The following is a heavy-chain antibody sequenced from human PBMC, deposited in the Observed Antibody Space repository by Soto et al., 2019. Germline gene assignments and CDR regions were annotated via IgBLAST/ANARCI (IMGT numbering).Heavy chain of an antibody. CDR3: ARVTGEWLRLPLGY. D-gene: IGHD5-12*01. J-gene: IGHJ4*02. V-gene: IGHV1-18*04. Sequence: ASVKVSCKASGYTFTSYGISWVRQAPGQGLEWMGWISAYNGNTNYAQKLQGRVTMTTDTSTSTAYMELRSLRSDDTAVYYCARVTGEWLRLPLGYWGQGTLVTVSS. CDR2: ISAYNGNT. CDR1: GYTFTSYG.